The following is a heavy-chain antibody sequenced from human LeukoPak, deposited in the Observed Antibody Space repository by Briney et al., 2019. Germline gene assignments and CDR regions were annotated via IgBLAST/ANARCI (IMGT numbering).Heavy chain of an antibody. V-gene: IGHV3-21*01. CDR3: ARDLLQTGITGTMSGY. Sequence: KPGGSLRPSCAASGFTFSSYSMNWVRQAPGKGLEWVSSISSSSSYIYYADSVKGRFTISRDNAKNSLYLQMNSLRAEDTAVYYCARDLLQTGITGTMSGYWGQGTLVTVSS. J-gene: IGHJ4*02. D-gene: IGHD1-7*01. CDR1: GFTFSSYS. CDR2: ISSSSSYI.